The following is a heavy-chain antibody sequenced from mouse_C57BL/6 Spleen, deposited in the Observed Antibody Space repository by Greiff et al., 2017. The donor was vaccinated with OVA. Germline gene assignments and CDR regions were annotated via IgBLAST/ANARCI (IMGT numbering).Heavy chain of an antibody. V-gene: IGHV1-15*01. CDR1: GYTFTDYD. CDR3: TRDYYRDY. CDR2: IDPEAGGT. Sequence: QVQLKQSGAELVRPGASVTLSCKASGYTFTDYDMHWVKQTPVHGLEWIGAIDPEAGGTAYNQKFKGKAILTADKSSSTAYMELRSLTSEDSAVYYCTRDYYRDYWGQGTTLTVSS. J-gene: IGHJ2*01. D-gene: IGHD1-1*01.